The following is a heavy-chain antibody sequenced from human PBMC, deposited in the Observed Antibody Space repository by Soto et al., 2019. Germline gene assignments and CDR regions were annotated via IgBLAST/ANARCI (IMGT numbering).Heavy chain of an antibody. CDR3: ARSSRSYFDF. J-gene: IGHJ4*02. CDR1: GGSISKSGYF. V-gene: IGHV4-31*03. Sequence: PSETLSLTCTVSGGSISKSGYFWSWIRQHPGKGLEWIGYIYDSGSTYYSPSLKSRVSLSVDTSKNQFSLNLTSVTAADTAMYYCARSSRSYFDFWGQGPLVTVSS. CDR2: IYDSGST.